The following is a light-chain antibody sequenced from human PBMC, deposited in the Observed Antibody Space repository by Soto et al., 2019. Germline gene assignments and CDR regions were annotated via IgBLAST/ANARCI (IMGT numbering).Light chain of an antibody. CDR3: QQYNNWPS. CDR2: DAS. CDR1: QSISKW. V-gene: IGKV1-5*01. J-gene: IGKJ5*01. Sequence: DIERTQSPSTLSASVGARVVITFRASQSISKWLAWYQQKPGKAPKFLIYDASTLESGVPSRFSGSGSGTEFTLTIRSLQSEDFAVYLCQQYNNWPSFGQGTRLEIK.